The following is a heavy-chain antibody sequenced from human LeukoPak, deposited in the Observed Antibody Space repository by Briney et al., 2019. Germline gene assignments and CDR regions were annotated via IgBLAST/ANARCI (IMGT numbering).Heavy chain of an antibody. CDR3: AADVSSGALDY. CDR2: IVVGSGNT. D-gene: IGHD6-19*01. Sequence: TAVKVSCKASGFTFTSSAMQWVRQARGQRREWIGSIVVGSGNTNYAQKFQERVTITRDMSTSTAYMELSSLSSEDTAVYYCAADVSSGALDYWGQGTLVTVSS. V-gene: IGHV1-58*02. J-gene: IGHJ4*02. CDR1: GFTFTSSA.